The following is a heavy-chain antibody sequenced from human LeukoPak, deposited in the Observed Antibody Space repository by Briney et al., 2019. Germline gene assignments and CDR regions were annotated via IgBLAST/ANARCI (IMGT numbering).Heavy chain of an antibody. CDR2: VYTSAST. J-gene: IGHJ4*02. Sequence: SETLSLTCTVSGDSITRYYWSWIWEPPGRGLEWSGCVYTSASTNYTPSLKSRVAISIATSKNLFSLKLTSATAADTAVYYCARHGMSGSYTYWGQGTLVTVSS. CDR3: ARHGMSGSYTY. V-gene: IGHV4-4*09. D-gene: IGHD1-26*01. CDR1: GDSITRYY.